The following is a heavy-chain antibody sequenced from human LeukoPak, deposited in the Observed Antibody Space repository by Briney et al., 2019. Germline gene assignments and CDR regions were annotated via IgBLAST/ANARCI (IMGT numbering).Heavy chain of an antibody. D-gene: IGHD5-18*01. Sequence: GGSLRLSCAASGFTFSTYSMTWVRQAPGKGLEWVSSISSGSSDVSYADSVKGRFTISRDNAKYSLYLQVNSLRAEDAAVYYCARLTGVVNAFDYWGQGTLVTVSS. J-gene: IGHJ4*02. CDR2: ISSGSSDV. CDR3: ARLTGVVNAFDY. CDR1: GFTFSTYS. V-gene: IGHV3-21*01.